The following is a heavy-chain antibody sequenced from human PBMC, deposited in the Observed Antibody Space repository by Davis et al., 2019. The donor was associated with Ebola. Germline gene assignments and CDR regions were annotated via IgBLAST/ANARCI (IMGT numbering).Heavy chain of an antibody. Sequence: GESLKISCAASGFTFSSYWMSWVRQAPRKGLEWVANIKQDGSEKYYVDSVKGRFTISRDNAKNSLYLQMNSLRAEDTAVYYCARSSTVTTRGGHYYYYGMDVWGQGTTVTVSS. CDR1: GFTFSSYW. J-gene: IGHJ6*02. CDR2: IKQDGSEK. V-gene: IGHV3-7*01. D-gene: IGHD4-17*01. CDR3: ARSSTVTTRGGHYYYYGMDV.